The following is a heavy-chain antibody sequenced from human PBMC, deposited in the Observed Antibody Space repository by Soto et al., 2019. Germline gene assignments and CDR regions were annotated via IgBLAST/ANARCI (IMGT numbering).Heavy chain of an antibody. V-gene: IGHV5-51*01. CDR3: ARGGVSTRTFDY. CDR2: IYPGDSDT. Sequence: GASLTLSCKCSGYRFTSYWIGWVRHLPGKGLEWMGIIYPGDSDTRYSPSFQGQVTISADKSISTAYLQWSSLRASDTAMYYCARGGVSTRTFDYWGQGTPVPVS. J-gene: IGHJ4*02. D-gene: IGHD3-3*01. CDR1: GYRFTSYW.